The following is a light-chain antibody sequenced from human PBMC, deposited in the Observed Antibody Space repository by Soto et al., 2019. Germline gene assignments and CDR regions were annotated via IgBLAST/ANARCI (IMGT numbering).Light chain of an antibody. V-gene: IGLV2-8*01. CDR3: SSYAGSNTLL. J-gene: IGLJ2*01. CDR2: EVS. Sequence: QSALTQPPSASGSPGQSVTISCTGSSSDVGGYNFVSWYQQHPGKAPKVMIYEVSKRPSGVPDRFSASKSGSTATLTVSGRQAEDEADYYCSSYAGSNTLLFGGGTKLTVL. CDR1: SSDVGGYNF.